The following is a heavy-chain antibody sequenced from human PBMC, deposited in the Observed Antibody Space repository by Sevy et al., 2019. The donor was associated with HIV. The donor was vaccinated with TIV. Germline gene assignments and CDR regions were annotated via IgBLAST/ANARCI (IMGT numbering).Heavy chain of an antibody. CDR3: AIYRGGS. J-gene: IGHJ5*02. D-gene: IGHD1-26*01. Sequence: GESLKISCAASGFTFSSYAMSWVRQAPGKGLEWASGISGSGGSTYYANSVKGRFTISRDNSKNTVYLQMNSLRAEDTAVYYCAIYRGGSWGQGTLVTVSS. V-gene: IGHV3-23*01. CDR2: ISGSGGST. CDR1: GFTFSSYA.